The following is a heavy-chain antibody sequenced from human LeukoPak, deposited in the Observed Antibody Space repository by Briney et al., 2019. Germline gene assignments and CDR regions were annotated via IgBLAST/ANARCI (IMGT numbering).Heavy chain of an antibody. CDR1: GGSISSYY. CDR2: IYTSGST. CDR3: ARDRYYYDSSGYYYYFDY. D-gene: IGHD3-22*01. V-gene: IGHV4-4*07. Sequence: SEALSLTCTVSGGSISSYYWSWIRQPAGKGLEWIGRIYTSGSTNYNPSLKSRVTMSVDTSKNQFSLKLSSVTAADTAVYYCARDRYYYDSSGYYYYFDYWGQGTLVTVSS. J-gene: IGHJ4*02.